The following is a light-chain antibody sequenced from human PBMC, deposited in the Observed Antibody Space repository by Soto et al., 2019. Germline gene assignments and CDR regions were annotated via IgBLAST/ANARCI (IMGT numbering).Light chain of an antibody. Sequence: VLTQSPGTLSLSPGERATLSGRASQSVSSRLAWYQHKSGQAPRLLISGASRRATGITDRFSGSGSGTEFTLKLRSMQSEELAVYDCQKYHNWPITVGKGTRREI. J-gene: IGKJ5*01. CDR3: QKYHNWPIT. CDR2: GAS. V-gene: IGKV3D-15*01. CDR1: QSVSSR.